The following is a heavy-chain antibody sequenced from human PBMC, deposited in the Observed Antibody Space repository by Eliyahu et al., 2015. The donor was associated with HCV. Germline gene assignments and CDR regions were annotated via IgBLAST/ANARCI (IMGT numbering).Heavy chain of an antibody. V-gene: IGHV4-59*01. J-gene: IGHJ5*02. CDR3: ASGGGGIAVAGTGGWFDP. D-gene: IGHD6-19*01. CDR1: GGSITTYY. CDR2: IHHSGST. Sequence: QVQLQESGPGLVKPSETLSLTCTVXGGSITTYYWSWIRQPPGKGLEWIGYIHHSGSTNYNPPLKSRVTISLDTSKNQFSLNLTSVTAADTAVYYCASGGGGIAVAGTGGWFDPWGQGTLVTVSS.